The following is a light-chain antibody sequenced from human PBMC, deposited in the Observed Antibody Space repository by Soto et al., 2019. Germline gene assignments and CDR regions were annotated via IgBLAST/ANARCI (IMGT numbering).Light chain of an antibody. Sequence: QSVLTQPASVSWSPGQSITISCSGSSSDVGNGYDSVSWYQQHPGKAPKLIIYEVTNRPSGVSSRFSGSKSGNTASLTISGLQAEDEADYYCSSYTVSVATDVLGIGTKVTVL. J-gene: IGLJ1*01. CDR3: SSYTVSVATDV. CDR2: EVT. CDR1: SSDVGNGYDS. V-gene: IGLV2-14*01.